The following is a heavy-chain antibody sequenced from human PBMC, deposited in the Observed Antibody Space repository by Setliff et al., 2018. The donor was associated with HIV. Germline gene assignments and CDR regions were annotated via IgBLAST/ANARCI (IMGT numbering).Heavy chain of an antibody. CDR1: GGSISSGSYY. D-gene: IGHD3-10*01. CDR3: AGDSGTTGWCVDV. Sequence: PSETLSLTCTVSGGSISSGSYYWSWIRQPAGKGLEWIGRIYTSGSTNYNPSLKSRVTISVDTSKNQFSLKLSSVTAADTAVYYCAGDSGTTGWCVDVWGQGTTVTVSS. V-gene: IGHV4-61*02. J-gene: IGHJ6*02. CDR2: IYTSGST.